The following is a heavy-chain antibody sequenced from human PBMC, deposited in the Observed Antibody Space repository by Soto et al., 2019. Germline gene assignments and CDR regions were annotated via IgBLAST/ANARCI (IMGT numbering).Heavy chain of an antibody. Sequence: GASVKVSCKASGYTFTSYGISWVRQAPGQGLEWMGWISVYNGNTKYAQKFQGRVTMTTDTSTSTAYMQQRSLRSDDTAVYYCARYGYSSGWYSIDYWGQGTLVTVS. D-gene: IGHD6-19*01. J-gene: IGHJ4*02. CDR1: GYTFTSYG. CDR2: ISVYNGNT. V-gene: IGHV1-18*01. CDR3: ARYGYSSGWYSIDY.